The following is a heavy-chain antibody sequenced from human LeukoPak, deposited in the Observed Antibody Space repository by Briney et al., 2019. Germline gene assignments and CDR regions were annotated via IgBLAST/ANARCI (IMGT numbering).Heavy chain of an antibody. Sequence: SGPTLVNPTQTLTLTCTFSGFSLSTSGMCVSWIRQPPGKALEWLARIDWDDDKYYSTSLKTRLTISKDTSKNQVVLTMTNMDPEDTATYYCARTRRNYYDSSGHIDYWGQGTLVTVSS. J-gene: IGHJ4*02. CDR1: GFSLSTSGMC. V-gene: IGHV2-70*11. D-gene: IGHD3-22*01. CDR3: ARTRRNYYDSSGHIDY. CDR2: IDWDDDK.